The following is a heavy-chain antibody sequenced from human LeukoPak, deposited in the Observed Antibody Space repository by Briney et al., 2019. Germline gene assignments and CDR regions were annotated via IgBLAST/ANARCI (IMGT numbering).Heavy chain of an antibody. CDR1: GDSVTTGLHY. CDR3: ARGRRGKYSPYIYYHMDV. V-gene: IGHV4-31*03. J-gene: IGHJ6*03. D-gene: IGHD1-26*01. Sequence: PSETLSLTCNVSGDSVTTGLHYYSWIRQHPGEGLEWIGCTHYSGSTHYKSSLRSRLIISLDTSKNQVSLKLTSVTAADTAVYYCARGRRGKYSPYIYYHMDVWGTGTPVTVSS. CDR2: THYSGST.